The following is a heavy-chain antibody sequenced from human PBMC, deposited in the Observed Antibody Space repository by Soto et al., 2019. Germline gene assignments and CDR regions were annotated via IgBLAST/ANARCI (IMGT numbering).Heavy chain of an antibody. CDR3: AKSIYGSGTFYTEGYFDY. CDR1: GFTVSHNY. CDR2: IYNGGST. J-gene: IGHJ4*02. D-gene: IGHD3-10*01. Sequence: PGGSLRLSCVASGFTVSHNYMSWVRQSPGKGLEWVSFIYNGGSTYYSDSVKGRFTVSRDSSKNTLYLQMNSLTAEDTAVYYCAKSIYGSGTFYTEGYFDYWGQGT. V-gene: IGHV3-66*01.